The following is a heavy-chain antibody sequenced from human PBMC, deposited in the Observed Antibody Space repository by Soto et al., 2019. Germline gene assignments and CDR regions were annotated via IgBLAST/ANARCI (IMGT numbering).Heavy chain of an antibody. CDR2: MNPINGAT. CDR3: GRGPSPRAPAGGTPYYYAMDV. V-gene: IGHV1-8*02. D-gene: IGHD6-13*01. J-gene: IGHJ6*02. CDR1: GYDFTAYD. Sequence: ASVKVSCKASGYDFTAYDINWVRQASGQGLEWMGWMNPINGATGSARRFQGRVSMTRNTATATAYLEPTSLRSDDSAVYYCGRGPSPRAPAGGTPYYYAMDVWGQGATVTVSS.